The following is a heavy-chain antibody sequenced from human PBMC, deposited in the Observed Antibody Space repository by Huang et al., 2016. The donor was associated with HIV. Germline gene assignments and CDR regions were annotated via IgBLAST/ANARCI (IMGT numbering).Heavy chain of an antibody. Sequence: LQLQESGPGLVKSSETLSLICTVSGGSISSSSYYWGWSRQPPGKGPEWIGSIYYSGNTYHNPPLKSRVTISVDTSKNQFSLKVNSVTAADTAVYYCARHGRVAGHYYNNMDVWGRGTTVTVSS. D-gene: IGHD6-19*01. CDR1: GGSISSSSYY. CDR3: ARHGRVAGHYYNNMDV. J-gene: IGHJ6*02. V-gene: IGHV4-39*01. CDR2: IYYSGNT.